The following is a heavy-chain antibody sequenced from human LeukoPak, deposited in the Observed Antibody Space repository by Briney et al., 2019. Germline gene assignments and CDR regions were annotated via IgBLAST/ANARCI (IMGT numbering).Heavy chain of an antibody. D-gene: IGHD3-10*01. CDR3: AKGARRSGTYYNFLFDY. Sequence: PGGSLRLSCAASGFTFDDYTIHWVRQAPGKGLEWVSLVSWDGGFTYYADSVKGRFTISKDNSKNSLFLQMNSLRTEDSALYYCAKGARRSGTYYNFLFDYWGQGTLVTVSS. V-gene: IGHV3-43*01. J-gene: IGHJ4*02. CDR1: GFTFDDYT. CDR2: VSWDGGFT.